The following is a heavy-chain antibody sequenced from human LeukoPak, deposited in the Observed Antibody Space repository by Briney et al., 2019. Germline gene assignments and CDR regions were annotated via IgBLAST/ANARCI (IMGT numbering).Heavy chain of an antibody. Sequence: GGSLRLSCAASGFTFDSYGMHWVRQAPGKGLEGVAFIRYDGSNKYFADSVKGRFTISRDNSKNTLFLQMNSLRTEDTAVYYCAKDPYYFGSGRYYFDYWAQGTLVTVSS. J-gene: IGHJ4*02. V-gene: IGHV3-30*02. CDR2: IRYDGSNK. CDR3: AKDPYYFGSGRYYFDY. CDR1: GFTFDSYG. D-gene: IGHD3-10*01.